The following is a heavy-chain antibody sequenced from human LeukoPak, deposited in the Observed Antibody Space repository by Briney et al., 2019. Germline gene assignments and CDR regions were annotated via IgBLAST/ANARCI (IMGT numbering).Heavy chain of an antibody. J-gene: IGHJ4*02. CDR2: IRYDGSNK. Sequence: GGSLRLSCAASGFTFSSYGMHWVRQAPGKGLEWVAFIRYDGSNKYYADSVKGRFTISRDNSKNTLYLQMNSLRAEDTAVYYCANGRATYFDYWGQGTLVTVSS. V-gene: IGHV3-30*02. D-gene: IGHD1-26*01. CDR3: ANGRATYFDY. CDR1: GFTFSSYG.